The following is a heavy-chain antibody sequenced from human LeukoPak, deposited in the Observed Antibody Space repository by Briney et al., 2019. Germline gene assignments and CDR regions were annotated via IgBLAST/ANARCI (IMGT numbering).Heavy chain of an antibody. CDR2: IYHSGST. CDR3: ARATKYYDILTGNTFPEFPMDV. CDR1: GGSISSGGYS. Sequence: SETLSLTCAVSGGSISSGGYSWSWIRQPPGKGLEWIGYIYHSGSTYYNPSLKSRVTISVDRSKNQFSLKLSSVTAADTAVYYCARATKYYDILTGNTFPEFPMDVWGQGTTVTVSS. V-gene: IGHV4-30-2*01. J-gene: IGHJ6*02. D-gene: IGHD3-9*01.